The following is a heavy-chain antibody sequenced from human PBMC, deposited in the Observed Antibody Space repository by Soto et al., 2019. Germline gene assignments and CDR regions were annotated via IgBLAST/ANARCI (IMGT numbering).Heavy chain of an antibody. CDR2: IDPSDSYT. D-gene: IGHD3-10*01. Sequence: PGESLKISCKGSGYSCTSYWIGWVRQMPGKGLEWMGRIDPSDSYTNYSPSFQGHVTISADKSISTAYLQWSSLKASDTAMYYCARNYYGSGSLPPWGQGTLVTVSS. CDR3: ARNYYGSGSLPP. V-gene: IGHV5-10-1*01. CDR1: GYSCTSYW. J-gene: IGHJ5*02.